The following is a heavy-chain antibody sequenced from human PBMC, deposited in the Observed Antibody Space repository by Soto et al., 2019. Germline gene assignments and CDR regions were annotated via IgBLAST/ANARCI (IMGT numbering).Heavy chain of an antibody. CDR2: TNPSGGST. D-gene: IGHD5-18*01. CDR1: GYTFTSYY. V-gene: IGHV1-46*01. J-gene: IGHJ3*02. Sequence: GASVKVSCKASGYTFTSYYMHWVRQAPGQGLEWMGITNPSGGSTSYAQKFQGRVTMTRDTSTSTVYMELSSLRSEDTAVYYCAKWGMKTWIQLSDAFDIWGQGTMVTVSS. CDR3: AKWGMKTWIQLSDAFDI.